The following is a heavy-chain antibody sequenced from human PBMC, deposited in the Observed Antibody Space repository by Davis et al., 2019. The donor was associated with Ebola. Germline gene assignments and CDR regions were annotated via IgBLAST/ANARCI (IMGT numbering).Heavy chain of an antibody. CDR3: ARHRSGSSPRAYFQH. CDR2: IYYSGST. V-gene: IGHV4-61*01. J-gene: IGHJ1*01. D-gene: IGHD1-26*01. CDR1: GGSVSSGSYY. Sequence: MPSETLSLTCTVSGGSVSSGSYYWSWIRQPPGKGLEWIGYIYYSGSTNYNPSLKSRVTISVDTSKNQFSLKLSSVTAADTAVYYCARHRSGSSPRAYFQHWGQGTLVTVSS.